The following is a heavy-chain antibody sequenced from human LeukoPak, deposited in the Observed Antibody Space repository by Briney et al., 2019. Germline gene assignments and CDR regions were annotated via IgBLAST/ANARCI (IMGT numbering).Heavy chain of an antibody. Sequence: PSETLSLTCTVSGGSISGSSYYWGWIRQPPGKGLEWIGNIYYRGSTYYNPSLQSRVTISVDTSKNQFSLKLSSVTAADTTVYYCARRDYHYFDYWGQGTLVTVSS. V-gene: IGHV4-39*01. J-gene: IGHJ4*02. D-gene: IGHD4-17*01. CDR2: IYYRGST. CDR3: ARRDYHYFDY. CDR1: GGSISGSSYY.